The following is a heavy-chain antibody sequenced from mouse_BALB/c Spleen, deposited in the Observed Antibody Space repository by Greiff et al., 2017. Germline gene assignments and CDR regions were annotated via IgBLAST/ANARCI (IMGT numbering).Heavy chain of an antibody. J-gene: IGHJ4*01. V-gene: IGHV1S81*02. Sequence: QVQLQQSGAELVKPGASVKLSCKASGYTFTSYYMYWVKQRPGQGLEWIGEINPSNGGTNFNEKFKSKATLTVDKSSSTAYMQLSSLTSEDSAVYYCSRRMITTWGYAMDYWGQGTSVTVSS. D-gene: IGHD2-4*01. CDR3: SRRMITTWGYAMDY. CDR1: GYTFTSYY. CDR2: INPSNGGT.